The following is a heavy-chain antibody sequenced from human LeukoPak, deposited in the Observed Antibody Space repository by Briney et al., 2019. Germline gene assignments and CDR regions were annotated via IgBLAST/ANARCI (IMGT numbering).Heavy chain of an antibody. D-gene: IGHD1-26*01. CDR2: LYPSGST. V-gene: IGHV4-59*11. CDR1: GGSISTHY. J-gene: IGHJ4*02. Sequence: PSETLSLTCTVSGGSISTHYWSWIRQPPGKGLEWIGLLYPSGSTNYNPSLKSRVTISVDTSRTQFSLKLSSMTAADTAVYYCAGGHYPLEYWGQGTLVTVSS. CDR3: AGGHYPLEY.